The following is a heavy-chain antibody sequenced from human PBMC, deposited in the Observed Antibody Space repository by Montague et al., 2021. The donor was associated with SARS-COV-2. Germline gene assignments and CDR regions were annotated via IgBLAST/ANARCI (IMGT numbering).Heavy chain of an antibody. V-gene: IGHV4-61*02. CDR1: LHCSVGGVRR. CDR3: VGDAYNPLDGN. CDR2: SYLTGST. D-gene: IGHD2-21*01. Sequence: TLSLTCTGDLHCSVGGVRRRWGMQPPAGQSPEWIVRSYLTGSTRYSPSLESRVTMSIDTAKGQFSLKLSSVTAADTGVYYCVGDAYNPLDGNWGQGTLVTVSS. J-gene: IGHJ4*02.